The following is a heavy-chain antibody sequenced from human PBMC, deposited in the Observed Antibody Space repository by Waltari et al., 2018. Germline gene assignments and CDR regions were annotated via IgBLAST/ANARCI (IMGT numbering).Heavy chain of an antibody. J-gene: IGHJ4*02. CDR3: EGGPYYFDY. V-gene: IGHV3-48*01. Sequence: EVQLVESGGGLVQPGGSLRLSCAASGFTFSSYSMNWVRQAPGKGLEWVSYISSSSSTIYYADSVKGRFTISRDNAKNTLYLQMNSLRAEDTAVYYCEGGPYYFDYWGQGTLVTVSS. CDR2: ISSSSSTI. CDR1: GFTFSSYS.